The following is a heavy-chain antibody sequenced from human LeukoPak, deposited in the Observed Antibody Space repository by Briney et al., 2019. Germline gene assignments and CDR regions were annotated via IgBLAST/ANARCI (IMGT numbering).Heavy chain of an antibody. J-gene: IGHJ4*02. CDR2: IYHSGST. CDR1: GGSISSSNW. Sequence: PSGTLSLTCAVSGGSISSSNWWSWFRQPPGKGLEWIGEIYHSGSTNYNPSLKSRVTISVDKSKNQFSLKLSSVTAADTALYFCSRGGDASKAGKYWGQGALVTVSS. D-gene: IGHD3-10*01. V-gene: IGHV4-4*02. CDR3: SRGGDASKAGKY.